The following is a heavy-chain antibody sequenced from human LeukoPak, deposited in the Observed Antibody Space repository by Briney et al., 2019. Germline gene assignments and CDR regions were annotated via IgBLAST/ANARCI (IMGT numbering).Heavy chain of an antibody. D-gene: IGHD6-13*01. CDR1: GYSFTTYW. Sequence: GESLKISCKGSGYSFTTYWIGWVRQMPGKGLEWMGIIYPGDSDTRYSPSFQGQVTISADKSISTAYLQWNSLKTSDTAIYYCATLLYSSSWYYYYGMDVWGQGTTVTVSS. V-gene: IGHV5-51*01. CDR3: ATLLYSSSWYYYYGMDV. CDR2: IYPGDSDT. J-gene: IGHJ6*02.